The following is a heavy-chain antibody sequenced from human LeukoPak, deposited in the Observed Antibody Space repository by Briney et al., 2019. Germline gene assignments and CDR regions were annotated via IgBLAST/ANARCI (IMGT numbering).Heavy chain of an antibody. J-gene: IGHJ5*02. CDR3: ARDQGSGWSSTGNWFDP. D-gene: IGHD6-19*01. V-gene: IGHV3-21*01. CDR1: GFTFSSYA. Sequence: NPGGSLRLSCAASGFTFSSYAMSWVRQAPGKGLEWVSSISSSSSYIYYADSVKGRFTISRDNAKNSLYLQMNSLRAEDTAVYYCARDQGSGWSSTGNWFDPWGQGTLVTVSS. CDR2: ISSSSSYI.